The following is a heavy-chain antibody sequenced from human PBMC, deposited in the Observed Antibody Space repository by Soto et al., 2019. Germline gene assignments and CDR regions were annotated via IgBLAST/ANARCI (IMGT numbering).Heavy chain of an antibody. CDR2: IYPGDSDT. D-gene: IGHD6-13*01. CDR3: ARKDIAGNSVDF. J-gene: IGHJ4*02. CDR1: GYSFTTYW. Sequence: LGESLKISCKASGYSFTTYWIGWVRQMPGKGLEWMGIIYPGDSDTRYSPSFQGQVTISADKSISTAYLQWSSLKASDSAMFYCARKDIAGNSVDFWGQGNLVTVSS. V-gene: IGHV5-51*01.